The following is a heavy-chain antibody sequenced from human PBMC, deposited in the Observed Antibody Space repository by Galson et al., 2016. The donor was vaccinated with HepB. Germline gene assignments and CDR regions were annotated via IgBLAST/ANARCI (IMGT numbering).Heavy chain of an antibody. CDR1: GGTFSNSD. V-gene: IGHV1-69*13. J-gene: IGHJ4*02. CDR2: ITPMFDKG. CDR3: VREEESSGDQTEGYFVY. D-gene: IGHD2-15*01. Sequence: SVKVSCKASGGTFSNSDLSWVRQAPGQGLEWMGGITPMFDKGNYTQKFQGRLTITADESTSTIYMDLTSLRPEDTAVYYCVREEESSGDQTEGYFVYWGQGTLVTVSS.